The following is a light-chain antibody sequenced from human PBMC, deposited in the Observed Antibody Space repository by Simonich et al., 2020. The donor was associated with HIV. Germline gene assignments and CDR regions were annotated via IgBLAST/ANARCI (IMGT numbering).Light chain of an antibody. CDR3: QQYSSTPPT. Sequence: DIVMTQSPDSLAVSLGERATINCKSSQSVLYSSNNKNYLTWYQKKPGQPPKLLIYWASTRESGVPDRFSGSGSGTDFTLTISSLQAEDVAVYYCQQYSSTPPTFGGGTKVEIK. V-gene: IGKV4-1*01. CDR1: QSVLYSSNNKNY. J-gene: IGKJ4*01. CDR2: WAS.